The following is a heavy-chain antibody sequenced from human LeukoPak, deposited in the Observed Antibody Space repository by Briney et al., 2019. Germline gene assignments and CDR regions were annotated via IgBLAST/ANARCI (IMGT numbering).Heavy chain of an antibody. V-gene: IGHV4-34*01. D-gene: IGHD3-10*01. CDR1: GGSFSGYY. CDR3: ARGGTPVLLWFGEFSKTDFDY. CDR2: INHSGST. J-gene: IGHJ4*02. Sequence: PSETLSLTCAVYGGSFSGYYWSWIRQPPGKGLEWIGEINHSGSTNYNPSLKSRVTISVDTSRNRFSLKLSSVTAADTAVYYCARGGTPVLLWFGEFSKTDFDYWGQGTLVTVSS.